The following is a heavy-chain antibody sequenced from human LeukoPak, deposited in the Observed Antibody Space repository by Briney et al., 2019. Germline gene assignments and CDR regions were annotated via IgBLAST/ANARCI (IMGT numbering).Heavy chain of an antibody. V-gene: IGHV4-59*01. J-gene: IGHJ5*02. CDR3: ARGGGSSSVRWFDP. CDR1: DGSISSYY. CDR2: IYYSGST. Sequence: SETLSLTCTVSDGSISSYYWSWIRQPPGKGLEWIGYIYYSGSTNYNPSLKSRVTISVDTSKNQFSLKLSSVTAADTAVYYCARGGGSSSVRWFDPWGQGTLVTVSS. D-gene: IGHD6-6*01.